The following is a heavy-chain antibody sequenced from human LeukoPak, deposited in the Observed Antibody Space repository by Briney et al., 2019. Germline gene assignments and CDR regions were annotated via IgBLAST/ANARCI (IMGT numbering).Heavy chain of an antibody. J-gene: IGHJ5*02. CDR2: ISSSSSYI. CDR1: GFTFSSYS. V-gene: IGHV3-21*01. Sequence: GGSLRLSCAASGFTFSSYSMNWVRQAPGKGLEWVSSISSSSSYIYYADSVRGRFTISRDNAKNSLYLQTNSLRAEDTAVYYCARDRSGRFDPWGQGTLVTVSS. D-gene: IGHD2-8*02. CDR3: ARDRSGRFDP.